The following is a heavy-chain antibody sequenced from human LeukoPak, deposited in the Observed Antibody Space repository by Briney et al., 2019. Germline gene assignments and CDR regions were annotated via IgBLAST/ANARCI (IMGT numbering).Heavy chain of an antibody. V-gene: IGHV3-23*01. CDR3: LAYCGGDCWYYFDY. D-gene: IGHD2-21*02. CDR2: ISGSGGST. J-gene: IGHJ4*02. Sequence: GGSLRLSCAASGFIFSSYAMRWVRQAPGKGLEWVSAISGSGGSTYYADSVKGRFTIYRDNSKNTLYLQMNRLRAEDTAVYYCLAYCGGDCWYYFDYWGQGTLVTVSS. CDR1: GFIFSSYA.